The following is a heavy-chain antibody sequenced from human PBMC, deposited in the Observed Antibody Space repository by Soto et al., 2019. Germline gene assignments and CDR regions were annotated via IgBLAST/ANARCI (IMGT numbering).Heavy chain of an antibody. D-gene: IGHD2-8*02. CDR3: ATDKITGLFDY. CDR2: INHSGST. Sequence: QVQLQQWGAGLLKPSETLSLTCAVYGGSFSGYYWTWIRQPPGTGLEWIGEINHSGSTNYNPSLKSRVTISVDTSKNQFSLKLTSVTAADTAAYYCATDKITGLFDYWGQGTLVTVSS. V-gene: IGHV4-34*01. J-gene: IGHJ4*02. CDR1: GGSFSGYY.